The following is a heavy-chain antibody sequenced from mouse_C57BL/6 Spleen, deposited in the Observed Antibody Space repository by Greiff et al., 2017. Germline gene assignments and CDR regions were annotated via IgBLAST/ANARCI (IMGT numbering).Heavy chain of an antibody. D-gene: IGHD1-1*01. CDR3: TRDYGSSYAGFDY. Sequence: QVQLQQSGAELVRPGASVTLSCKASGYTFTDYEMHWVKQTPVHGLEWIGAIDPETGGTAYNQKFKGKAILTADKSSSTAYMELRSLTSEDSAVYYCTRDYGSSYAGFDYWGQGTTLTVSS. CDR2: IDPETGGT. J-gene: IGHJ2*01. CDR1: GYTFTDYE. V-gene: IGHV1-15*01.